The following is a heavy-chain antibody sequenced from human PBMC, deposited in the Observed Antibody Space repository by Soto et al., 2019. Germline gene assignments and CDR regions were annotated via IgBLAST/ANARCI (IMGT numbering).Heavy chain of an antibody. V-gene: IGHV4-59*08. CDR1: SDSISSYY. CDR2: TDYSGNT. J-gene: IGHJ4*02. Sequence: QVQLQESGPGLVRPSETLSLTCTVSSDSISSYYWIWIRQSPGKGLEWIGYTDYSGNTNYNTSLKSRVTISGNTSKNQFSLRLSSVTAAETAVYYCARAVGDPLYYLDYWGQGTLVTVSS. CDR3: ARAVGDPLYYLDY. D-gene: IGHD6-19*01.